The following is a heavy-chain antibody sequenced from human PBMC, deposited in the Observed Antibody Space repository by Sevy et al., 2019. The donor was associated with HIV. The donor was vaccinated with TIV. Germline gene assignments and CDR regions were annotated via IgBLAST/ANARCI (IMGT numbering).Heavy chain of an antibody. Sequence: SETLSLTCAVYGGTFSGYYWSWIWQPPGKGLEWIGEIIPSGITNYNPSLKSRVTISIDTSKNQFSLKVKSVTAADTAIYYCARGQWEHPYWGQGTQVTVSS. CDR1: GGTFSGYY. V-gene: IGHV4-34*01. CDR3: ARGQWEHPY. J-gene: IGHJ4*02. CDR2: IIPSGIT. D-gene: IGHD1-26*01.